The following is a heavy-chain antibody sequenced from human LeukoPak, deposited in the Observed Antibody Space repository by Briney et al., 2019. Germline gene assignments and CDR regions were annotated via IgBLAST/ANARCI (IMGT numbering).Heavy chain of an antibody. CDR1: GGSISSSSYY. Sequence: PSETLSFTCTVSGGSISSSSYYWGWIPQPQGQGLEWIGSIYYSGITYYNPSLKSRVTISVDTSKNQSSLKLSSVTAAETAVYYCAREWYNWNYSAFDIWGQGTMVTVSS. J-gene: IGHJ3*02. CDR2: IYYSGIT. V-gene: IGHV4-39*02. CDR3: AREWYNWNYSAFDI. D-gene: IGHD1-7*01.